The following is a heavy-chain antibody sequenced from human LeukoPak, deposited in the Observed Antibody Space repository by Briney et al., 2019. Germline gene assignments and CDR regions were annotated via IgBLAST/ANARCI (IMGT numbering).Heavy chain of an antibody. CDR1: GFKFDDYA. Sequence: GGSLRLSCAASGFKFDDYAMHWVRQVPGKGLEWVSAINWNGGKIGYVDSVKGRFTISRDNAKNSLYLQMNSLRPEDTAFYYCTKGHRVKQRGDYFDYWGQGTLVTVSS. D-gene: IGHD1/OR15-1a*01. CDR3: TKGHRVKQRGDYFDY. CDR2: INWNGGKI. J-gene: IGHJ4*02. V-gene: IGHV3-9*01.